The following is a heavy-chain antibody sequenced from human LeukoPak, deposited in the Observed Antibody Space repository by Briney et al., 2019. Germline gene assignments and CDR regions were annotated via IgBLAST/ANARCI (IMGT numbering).Heavy chain of an antibody. CDR3: ASEGDSGYTYGHDY. Sequence: GGSLRLSCAASGFTFFSSWMHWVRQAPGEGLVWVSRINGDGSSTNYADPVKGRFTISRDNAKNTLYLQMNSLRADDTAVYYCASEGDSGYTYGHDYWGQGTLVTVSS. V-gene: IGHV3-74*01. J-gene: IGHJ4*02. CDR2: INGDGSST. CDR1: GFTFFSSW. D-gene: IGHD5-18*01.